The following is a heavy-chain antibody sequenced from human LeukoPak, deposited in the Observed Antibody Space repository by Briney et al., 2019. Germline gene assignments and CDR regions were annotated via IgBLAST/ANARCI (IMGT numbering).Heavy chain of an antibody. CDR1: GFTFSSYS. CDR2: ISSSSYI. V-gene: IGHV3-21*01. J-gene: IGHJ4*02. CDR3: ARDSRYSSSWCSDY. D-gene: IGHD6-13*01. Sequence: GGSLRLSCAASGFTFSSYSMNWVRQAPGKGLEWVSSISSSSYIYYADSVKGRFTISRDNAKNSLYLQMNSLRAEDTAVYYCARDSRYSSSWCSDYWGQGTLVTVSS.